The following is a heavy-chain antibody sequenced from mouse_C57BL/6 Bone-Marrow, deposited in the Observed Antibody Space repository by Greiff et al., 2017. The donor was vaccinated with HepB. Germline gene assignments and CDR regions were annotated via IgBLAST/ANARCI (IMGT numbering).Heavy chain of an antibody. Sequence: VQLQQSGTVLARPGASVKMSCKTSGYTFTSYWMHWVKQRPGQGLEWIGAIYPGNSDTSYNQKFKGKAKLTAVTSASTAYMEMSSLTNEDSAVYYCTSPFYYGTDLDDWGQGTTLTVSS. CDR1: GYTFTSYW. V-gene: IGHV1-5*01. CDR3: TSPFYYGTDLDD. J-gene: IGHJ2*01. D-gene: IGHD1-1*01. CDR2: IYPGNSDT.